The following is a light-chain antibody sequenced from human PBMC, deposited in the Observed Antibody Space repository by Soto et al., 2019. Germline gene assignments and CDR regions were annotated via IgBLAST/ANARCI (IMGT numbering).Light chain of an antibody. CDR1: QSVSGN. J-gene: IGKJ2*01. CDR2: GAS. CDR3: QQSNKWPYT. Sequence: EIVMTQSPATLSVSPGERATLSCRASQSVSGNLAWYQQKPGQAPRLLFYGASTRATGIPARFSGTGSGTDFTLTISRLQSEDFAVYSCQQSNKWPYTFGQGTKLEIK. V-gene: IGKV3-15*01.